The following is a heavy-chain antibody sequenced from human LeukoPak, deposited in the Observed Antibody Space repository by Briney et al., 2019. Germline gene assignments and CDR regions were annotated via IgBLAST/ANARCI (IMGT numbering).Heavy chain of an antibody. V-gene: IGHV3-23*01. Sequence: PGGSLRLSCAASGFTFSSDAMSWVRQAPGKGLDWVSTISGTGGSTYFADSVKGRFTISRDNSKNTLYLQMNSLRAEDTAVYYCAKGGSGIYVVYYFDYWGQGTLVTVSS. CDR1: GFTFSSDA. CDR2: ISGTGGST. CDR3: AKGGSGIYVVYYFDY. D-gene: IGHD2-15*01. J-gene: IGHJ4*02.